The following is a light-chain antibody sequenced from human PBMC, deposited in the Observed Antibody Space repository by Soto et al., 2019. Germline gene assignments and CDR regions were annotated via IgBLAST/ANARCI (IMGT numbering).Light chain of an antibody. CDR2: AAS. CDR3: QQSFSTPRT. J-gene: IGKJ1*01. Sequence: DIQMTQSPFSQSASVGDRVTITCRASQSINSYLNWYQQKPGKAPKLLIYAASSLQSGVPSRFSGSGSETDFTLTITSLQPDDFATYYCQQSFSTPRTFGQGTRVDI. V-gene: IGKV1-39*01. CDR1: QSINSY.